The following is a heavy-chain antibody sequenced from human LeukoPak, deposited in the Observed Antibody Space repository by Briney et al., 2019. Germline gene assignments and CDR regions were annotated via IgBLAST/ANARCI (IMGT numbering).Heavy chain of an antibody. V-gene: IGHV4-34*01. CDR3: ARGFDITMVRGVNLID. D-gene: IGHD3-10*01. Sequence: PSETLSLTCAVYGGSFSSYYWSWIRQPPGKGLEWIGEINHSGSTNYNPSLKSRVTISVDTSKNQFSLKLSSVTAADTAVYYCARGFDITMVRGVNLIDWGQGTLVTVSS. CDR2: INHSGST. J-gene: IGHJ4*02. CDR1: GGSFSSYY.